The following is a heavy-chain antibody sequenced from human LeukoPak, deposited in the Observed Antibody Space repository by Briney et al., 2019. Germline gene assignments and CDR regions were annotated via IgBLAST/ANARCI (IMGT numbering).Heavy chain of an antibody. V-gene: IGHV4-34*01. D-gene: IGHD2-2*01. CDR3: ASPKLGYCSSTSCYVRDY. CDR2: INHSGST. J-gene: IGHJ4*02. Sequence: SETLSLTCAVYGGSFSGYYWSWIRQPPGKGLEWIGEINHSGSTNYNPSLESRVTISVDTSKNQFSLKLSSVTAADTAVYYCASPKLGYCSSTSCYVRDYWGQGTLVTVSS. CDR1: GGSFSGYY.